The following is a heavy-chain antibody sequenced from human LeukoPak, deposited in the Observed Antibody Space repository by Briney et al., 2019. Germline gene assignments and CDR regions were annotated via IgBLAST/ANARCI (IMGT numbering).Heavy chain of an antibody. D-gene: IGHD5-18*01. V-gene: IGHV4-39*01. CDR3: AVTLHTAMGFS. CDR2: IYYSGST. CDR1: GGSISSSSYY. J-gene: IGHJ4*02. Sequence: SETLSLTCTVSGGSISSSSYYWGWIRQPPGKGLEWIGSIYYSGSTYYNPSLKSRVTISVDTSKNQFSLKLSSVTAADTAVYYCAVTLHTAMGFSWGQGTLVTVSS.